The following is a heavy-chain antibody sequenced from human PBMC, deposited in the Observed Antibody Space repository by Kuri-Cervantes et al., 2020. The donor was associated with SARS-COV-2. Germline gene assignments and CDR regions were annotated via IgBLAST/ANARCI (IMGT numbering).Heavy chain of an antibody. Sequence: GESLKISCTASGFTFGDYAMSWVRQAPGKGLEWVSSITRSSVCISYADSLKGRFTISRDNAKNSLYLQMNSLRAEDTAVYYCARSPGDGDYDPFDYWGQGTLVTVSS. CDR1: GFTFGDYA. CDR2: ITRSSVCI. V-gene: IGHV3-21*01. CDR3: ARSPGDGDYDPFDY. D-gene: IGHD4-17*01. J-gene: IGHJ4*02.